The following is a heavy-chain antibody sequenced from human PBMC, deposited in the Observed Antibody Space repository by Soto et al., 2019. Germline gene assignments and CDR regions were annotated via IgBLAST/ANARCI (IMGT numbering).Heavy chain of an antibody. CDR3: ARVLRYFDWSSVGGYFDY. Sequence: ASVKVSCKASGYTFTSYGISRVRQAPGQGLEWMGWISAYNGNTNYAQKLQGRVTMTTDTSTSTAYMELRSLRSDDTAVYYCARVLRYFDWSSVGGYFDYWGQGTLVTVSS. J-gene: IGHJ4*02. D-gene: IGHD3-9*01. CDR1: GYTFTSYG. CDR2: ISAYNGNT. V-gene: IGHV1-18*01.